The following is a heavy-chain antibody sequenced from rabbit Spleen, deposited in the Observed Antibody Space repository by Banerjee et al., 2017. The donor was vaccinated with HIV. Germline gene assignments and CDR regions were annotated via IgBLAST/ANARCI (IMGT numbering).Heavy chain of an antibody. CDR2: IDTGSSGFT. J-gene: IGHJ6*01. V-gene: IGHV1S45*01. CDR1: GFSFSSNA. Sequence: QEQLVESGGGLVQPEGSLTLTCTASGFSFSSNAVCWVRQAPGKGLEWIACIDTGSSGFTYFASWAEGRFTISKTSSTTVTLQMTSLTAADTATYFCARDTGTSFSTYGMDLWGPGTLVTV. CDR3: ARDTGTSFSTYGMDL. D-gene: IGHD8-1*01.